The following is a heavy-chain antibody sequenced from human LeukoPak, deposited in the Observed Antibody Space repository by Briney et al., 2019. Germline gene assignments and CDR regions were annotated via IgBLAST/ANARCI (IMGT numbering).Heavy chain of an antibody. J-gene: IGHJ4*02. CDR1: GYTFTSYG. D-gene: IGHD3-10*02. Sequence: ASVKVSCKASGYTFTSYGISWVRQAPGQGLEWMGWISAYNGNTNYAQKLQGRVTMTTDTSTSTAYMELRSLRSDDTAVYYCARDSLTFLFGESTLDYWGQGTLVTVSS. CDR2: ISAYNGNT. V-gene: IGHV1-18*01. CDR3: ARDSLTFLFGESTLDY.